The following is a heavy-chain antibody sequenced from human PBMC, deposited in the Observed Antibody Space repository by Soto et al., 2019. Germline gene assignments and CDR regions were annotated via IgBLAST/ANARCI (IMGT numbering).Heavy chain of an antibody. CDR3: ARQPSSWYFDY. CDR1: GGSISSYY. D-gene: IGHD6-13*01. CDR2: IYYSGST. Sequence: QVQLQESSPGLVKPSETLSLTCIVSGGSISSYYWSWIRQPPGKGLEWIGYIYYSGSTNYNPSLKSRVTISVDTSRNQFSLKLNSVTAADTAVYYCARQPSSWYFDYLGQGTLVTVSS. J-gene: IGHJ4*02. V-gene: IGHV4-59*01.